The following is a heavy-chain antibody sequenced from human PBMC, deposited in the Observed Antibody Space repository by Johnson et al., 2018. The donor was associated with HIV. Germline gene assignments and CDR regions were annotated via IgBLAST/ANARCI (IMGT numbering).Heavy chain of an antibody. J-gene: IGHJ3*02. Sequence: QVQLVESGGGVVQPGRSLRLSCAASGFTFSSYAMHWVRQAPGKGLEWVAVISYDGSNKYYADSVRGRFTISRANSKNTLYLQMNSLRAEDTAVYYCASTGSGSDDAFDIWGQGTMVTVSS. CDR1: GFTFSSYA. CDR2: ISYDGSNK. D-gene: IGHD3-10*01. CDR3: ASTGSGSDDAFDI. V-gene: IGHV3-30-3*01.